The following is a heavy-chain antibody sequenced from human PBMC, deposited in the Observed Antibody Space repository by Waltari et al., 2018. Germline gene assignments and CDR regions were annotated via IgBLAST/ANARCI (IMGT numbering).Heavy chain of an antibody. CDR3: GKQSLGASIDP. V-gene: IGHV3-30*18. CDR2: ISYDGSHK. J-gene: IGHJ5*02. CDR1: GFTFSSYG. Sequence: QVQLVESGGGVVQPGRSLRLSCAASGFTFSSYGMHWVRQAPGKGLEWVAVISYDGSHKYYADSVKGRFTISRDNSKNTLYLQMNSLRTEDTAVYYCGKQSLGASIDPWAQGTLVTVSS.